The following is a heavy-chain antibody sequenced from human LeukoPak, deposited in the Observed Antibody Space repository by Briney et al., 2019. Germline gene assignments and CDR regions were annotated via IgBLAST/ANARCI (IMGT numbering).Heavy chain of an antibody. Sequence: VGSLRLSCAASGFTFSSYWMHWVRQAPGKGLVWVSRINSDGSSTSYADSVKGRFTISRDNAKNTLYLQMNSLRAEDTAVYYCARVPLVGATIDYWGQGTLVTVSS. D-gene: IGHD1-26*01. CDR2: INSDGSST. V-gene: IGHV3-74*01. J-gene: IGHJ4*02. CDR1: GFTFSSYW. CDR3: ARVPLVGATIDY.